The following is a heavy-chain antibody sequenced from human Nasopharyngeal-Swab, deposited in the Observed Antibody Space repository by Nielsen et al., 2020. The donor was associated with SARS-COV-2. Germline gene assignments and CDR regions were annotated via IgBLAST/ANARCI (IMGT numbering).Heavy chain of an antibody. CDR1: GYTFTSYG. CDR2: ISAYNGNT. CDR3: ARQAAYCGGDCFDY. J-gene: IGHJ4*02. Sequence: ASVKVSCNASGYTFTSYGISWVRQAPGQGLEWMGWISAYNGNTNYAQKLQGRVTMTTDTSTSTAYMELRSLRSDDTAVYYCARQAAYCGGDCFDYWGQGTLVTVSS. D-gene: IGHD2-21*01. V-gene: IGHV1-18*01.